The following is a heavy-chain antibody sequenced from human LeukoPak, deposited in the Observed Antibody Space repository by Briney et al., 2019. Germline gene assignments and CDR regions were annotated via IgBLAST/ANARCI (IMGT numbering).Heavy chain of an antibody. CDR1: GGSISSYY. V-gene: IGHV4-59*01. CDR3: ARGLSLDY. CDR2: IYYSGST. D-gene: IGHD2/OR15-2a*01. Sequence: SETLSLTCTVSGGSISSYYWSWIRQPPGKGLEWIGYIYYSGSTNYNPSLKSRVTISVDTSKNQFSLKLSSVTAADTAMYYCARGLSLDYWGQGTLVTVSS. J-gene: IGHJ4*02.